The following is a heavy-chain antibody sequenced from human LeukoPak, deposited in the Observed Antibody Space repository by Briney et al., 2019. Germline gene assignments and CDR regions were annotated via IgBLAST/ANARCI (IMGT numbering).Heavy chain of an antibody. CDR1: GFTFSSYS. CDR3: AGVSTMVRGVTLDY. V-gene: IGHV3-21*01. J-gene: IGHJ4*02. D-gene: IGHD3-10*01. Sequence: PGGSLRLSCAASGFTFSSYSMNWVRQAPGKGLEWVSSISSSSSYIYYADSVKGRFTISRDNAKNSLYLQMNSLRAEDTAVYYCAGVSTMVRGVTLDYWGQGTLVTVPS. CDR2: ISSSSSYI.